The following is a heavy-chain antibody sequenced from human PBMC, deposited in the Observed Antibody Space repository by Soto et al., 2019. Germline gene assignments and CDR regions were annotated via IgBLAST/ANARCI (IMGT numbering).Heavy chain of an antibody. CDR3: ARDRAGRYCSGGSCYGPLDY. Sequence: QVQLVQSGAEVKKPGSSVKVSCKASGGTFSSYTISWVRQAPGQGLEWMGRIIPILGIANYAQKFQGRVTINADKSTSTAYMELSSLSSEDTAVYYCARDRAGRYCSGGSCYGPLDYWGQGTLVTVSS. D-gene: IGHD2-15*01. CDR2: IIPILGIA. J-gene: IGHJ4*02. CDR1: GGTFSSYT. V-gene: IGHV1-69*08.